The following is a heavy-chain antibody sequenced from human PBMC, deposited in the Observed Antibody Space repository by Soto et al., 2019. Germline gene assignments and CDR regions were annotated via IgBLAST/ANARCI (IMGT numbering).Heavy chain of an antibody. CDR2: IYFSGSF. CDR1: AASVSDGY. J-gene: IGHJ4*02. V-gene: IGHV4-59*02. D-gene: IGHD1-26*01. Sequence: SETLSLTCCVSAASVSDGYWSWIRQPPGKGLEWIGFIYFSGSFNYNPSLKSRVTISVDTSKNQFSLKLSSVTAADTAVYYCARMEGAPAPKIDYWGQGTLVTVSS. CDR3: ARMEGAPAPKIDY.